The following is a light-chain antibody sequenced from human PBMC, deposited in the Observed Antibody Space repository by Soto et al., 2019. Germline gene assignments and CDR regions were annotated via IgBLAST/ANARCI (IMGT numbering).Light chain of an antibody. CDR3: SSYTISSTYV. J-gene: IGLJ1*01. Sequence: QPVRNQPPSGYGSNGQSVAISCTGTSSDVGSYNRVSWYQQPPGTAPKLMIYDVNNRPSGVPDRFSGSKSGNTASLTISGLQAEDEADYYCSSYTISSTYVFGTRTKFTV. V-gene: IGLV2-18*02. CDR1: SSDVGSYNR. CDR2: DVN.